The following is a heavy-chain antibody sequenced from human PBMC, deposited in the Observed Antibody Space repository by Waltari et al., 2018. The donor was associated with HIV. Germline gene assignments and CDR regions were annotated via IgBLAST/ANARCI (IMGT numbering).Heavy chain of an antibody. J-gene: IGHJ4*02. Sequence: QVQLQESGPGLVKPSETLSLTCNVSGGSISSSYWSWIRQPPGKGLEWIGYIYYSGTTNYKPSLKSRVTISLDTSKNQFSLKLSSVTAADTAVYYCARRKGYGDYGGGFYFDYWGQGTLVTVSS. CDR3: ARRKGYGDYGGGFYFDY. CDR2: IYYSGTT. D-gene: IGHD4-17*01. CDR1: GGSISSSY. V-gene: IGHV4-59*01.